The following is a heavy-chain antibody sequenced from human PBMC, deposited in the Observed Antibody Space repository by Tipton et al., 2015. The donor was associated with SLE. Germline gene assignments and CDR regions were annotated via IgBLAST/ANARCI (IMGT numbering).Heavy chain of an antibody. CDR3: AGRRQRYCSSTSCYLPYYYYYGMDV. CDR1: GGSFSGYY. J-gene: IGHJ6*02. D-gene: IGHD2-2*01. Sequence: TLSLTCAVYGGSFSGYYWSWIRQPPGKGLEWIGEINHSGSTNYKPSLKSRVTMSVDTSKNQFSLKLSSVTAADTAVYYCAGRRQRYCSSTSCYLPYYYYYGMDVWGQGTTVTVSS. V-gene: IGHV4-34*01. CDR2: INHSGST.